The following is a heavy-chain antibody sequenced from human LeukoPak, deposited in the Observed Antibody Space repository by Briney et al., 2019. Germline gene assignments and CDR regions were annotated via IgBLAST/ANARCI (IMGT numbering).Heavy chain of an antibody. CDR1: GYTLTELS. CDR3: ATTPGIWSGYYTGTPSGLD. J-gene: IGHJ4*02. V-gene: IGHV1-24*01. Sequence: ASVKVSCKVSGYTLTELSMHCVRQAPGKGLEWMGGFDPEDGETIYAQKFQGRVTMTEDTSTDTAYMELSSLRSEDTAVYYCATTPGIWSGYYTGTPSGLDWGQGTLVTVSS. D-gene: IGHD3-3*01. CDR2: FDPEDGET.